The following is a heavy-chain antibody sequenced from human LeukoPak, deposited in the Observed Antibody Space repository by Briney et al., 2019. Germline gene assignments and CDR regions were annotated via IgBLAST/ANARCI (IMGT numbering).Heavy chain of an antibody. J-gene: IGHJ6*03. Sequence: ASVKVSCKASGYTFTSYDINWVRQATGQGLEWMGWMNPNSGNTGYAQKFQGRVTMTRNTSISTAYMELSSLRSEDTAVYYCARVPRITMVRGTRHYYYYMDVWGKGTTVTVSS. CDR3: ARVPRITMVRGTRHYYYYMDV. CDR2: MNPNSGNT. D-gene: IGHD3-10*01. CDR1: GYTFTSYD. V-gene: IGHV1-8*01.